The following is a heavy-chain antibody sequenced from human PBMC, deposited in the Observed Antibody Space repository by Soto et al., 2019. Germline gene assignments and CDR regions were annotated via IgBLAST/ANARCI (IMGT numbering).Heavy chain of an antibody. D-gene: IGHD3-22*01. CDR2: IYYSGRT. Sequence: QVQLQESGPGLVKPSQTLSLTCTVSGGSISSGGYYWSWIRQHPGKGLEWIGYIYYSGRTYYNPSLKSRVTISVDTSKNQFSLKLSPVTAADTAVYYWARDSSSGYYQFDYWGQGTLVTVSS. J-gene: IGHJ4*02. CDR3: ARDSSSGYYQFDY. V-gene: IGHV4-31*03. CDR1: GGSISSGGYY.